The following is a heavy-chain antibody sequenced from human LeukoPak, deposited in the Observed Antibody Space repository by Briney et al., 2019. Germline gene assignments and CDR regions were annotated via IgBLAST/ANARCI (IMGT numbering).Heavy chain of an antibody. Sequence: PGGSLRLSCAASGFTFSNYWMHWVRQAPGKGLVWVSRINSDGSSTTYADSVKGRFTISRDNAKNTLYLQMNSLRAEDTAVYYCARDRSSGASIAVAGTPLFWGQGTLVTASS. D-gene: IGHD6-19*01. V-gene: IGHV3-74*01. CDR2: INSDGSST. J-gene: IGHJ4*02. CDR3: ARDRSSGASIAVAGTPLF. CDR1: GFTFSNYW.